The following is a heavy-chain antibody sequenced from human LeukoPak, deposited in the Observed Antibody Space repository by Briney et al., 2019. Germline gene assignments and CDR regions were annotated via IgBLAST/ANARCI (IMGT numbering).Heavy chain of an antibody. V-gene: IGHV3-64D*09. D-gene: IGHD6-25*01. Sequence: GGSLRLSCSASGFNFSSYTMFWVRQAPGKGLEYVSAISSHGGSTYYADSEKGRFTISRDNSKNTLYLQMSSLRTHDTAVYYCAIAASRTLADFWGQGTLVTVSS. J-gene: IGHJ4*02. CDR1: GFNFSSYT. CDR3: AIAASRTLADF. CDR2: ISSHGGST.